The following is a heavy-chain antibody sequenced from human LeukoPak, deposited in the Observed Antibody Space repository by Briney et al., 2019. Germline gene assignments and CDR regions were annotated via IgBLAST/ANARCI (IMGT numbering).Heavy chain of an antibody. V-gene: IGHV3-23*01. D-gene: IGHD2-21*02. Sequence: GGSLRLSCAASGFTFTNYGMNWVRQAPGKGLEWVSFMSGSGRTTYYADSVKGRFTISRDNSKNTVYLQMNSLRAEDTAVYYCAKDHTAYFDYWGQGTLVTVSS. CDR1: GFTFTNYG. J-gene: IGHJ4*02. CDR2: MSGSGRTT. CDR3: AKDHTAYFDY.